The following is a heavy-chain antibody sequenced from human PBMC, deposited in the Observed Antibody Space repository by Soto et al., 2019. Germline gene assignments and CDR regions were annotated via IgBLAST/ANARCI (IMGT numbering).Heavy chain of an antibody. CDR3: AKLTAA. CDR2: ISGSGGGT. V-gene: IGHV3-23*01. Sequence: GGSLRLSCAASGFAFSSYAMTWVRQAPGRGLEWVSSISGSGGGTYYADSVKGRFTISRDNSKNTVYLQMNSLRDEDTAVYYCAKLTAAWGQGTLVTVSS. D-gene: IGHD6-13*01. J-gene: IGHJ4*02. CDR1: GFAFSSYA.